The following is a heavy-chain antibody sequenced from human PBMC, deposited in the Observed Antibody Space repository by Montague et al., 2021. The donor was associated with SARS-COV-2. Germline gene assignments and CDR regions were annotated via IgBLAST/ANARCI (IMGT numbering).Heavy chain of an antibody. D-gene: IGHD3-9*01. CDR2: VNLSGST. Sequence: SETLSLTCAVLGGSLSNNCWKWVCQPPGKGMERNGDVNLSGSTTPYNPPSMGRVKTTVDSSSNQMSLNVVTVTTADSAVYYCARVPLYFEGFDSWGPGTLVTVPS. CDR1: GGSLSNNC. V-gene: IGHV4-34*01. J-gene: IGHJ4*02. CDR3: ARVPLYFEGFDS.